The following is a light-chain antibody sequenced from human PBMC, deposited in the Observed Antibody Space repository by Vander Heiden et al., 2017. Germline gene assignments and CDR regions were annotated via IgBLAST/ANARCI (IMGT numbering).Light chain of an antibody. CDR2: AAS. CDR1: QSISSY. Sequence: DIQMTQSPSSLSASVGDRVTITCRASQSISSYLNWYQQKPWKAPKLLIYAASSLQSGVPSRFSRSGSGTDFTLTISSLQPEDFATYYCQQSDSTPETFGQGTKVEIK. V-gene: IGKV1-39*01. CDR3: QQSDSTPET. J-gene: IGKJ1*01.